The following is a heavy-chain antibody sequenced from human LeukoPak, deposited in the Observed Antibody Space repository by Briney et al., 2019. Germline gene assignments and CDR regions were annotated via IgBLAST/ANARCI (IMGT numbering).Heavy chain of an antibody. CDR1: GYTFTSYY. CDR3: ARKPFGLGGLDY. CDR2: INPSGGST. D-gene: IGHD3-16*01. Sequence: ASVKVSCKASGYTFTSYYIHWVRQAPGQGLEWMGIINPSGGSTSYAQKFQARVPMTRDTSTRTVYMELSSLRSEDTAVYYCARKPFGLGGLDYWGQGTLVTVSS. J-gene: IGHJ4*02. V-gene: IGHV1-46*01.